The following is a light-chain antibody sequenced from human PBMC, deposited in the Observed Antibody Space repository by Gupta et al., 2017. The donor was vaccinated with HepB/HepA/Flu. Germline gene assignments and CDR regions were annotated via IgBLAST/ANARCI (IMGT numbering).Light chain of an antibody. CDR3: NSRDSSGNHHVV. J-gene: IGLJ2*01. CDR1: SPRSYY. Sequence: SSELTQDPAVSVALGQTVRITCQGDSPRSYYASWYQQKPGQAPVLVTYGKNNRPSGIPDRFSRSSSENTASLTITGAQAEDEADYYCNSRDSSGNHHVVFGGGTKLTVL. CDR2: GKN. V-gene: IGLV3-19*01.